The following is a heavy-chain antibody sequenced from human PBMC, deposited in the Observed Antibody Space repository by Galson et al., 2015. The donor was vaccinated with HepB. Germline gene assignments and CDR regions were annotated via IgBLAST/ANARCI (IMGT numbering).Heavy chain of an antibody. CDR1: GFTFTRDW. CDR3: AREPTADTT. D-gene: IGHD5-18*01. V-gene: IGHV3-7*03. Sequence: SLRLSCAASGFTFTRDWMSWVRQAPGKGLEWVANINEDGTEKNYVDSVTGRFTISRDNAKNSLFLQMNSLRVEGTAVYYCAREPTADTTWGQGTLVTVSS. J-gene: IGHJ4*02. CDR2: INEDGTEK.